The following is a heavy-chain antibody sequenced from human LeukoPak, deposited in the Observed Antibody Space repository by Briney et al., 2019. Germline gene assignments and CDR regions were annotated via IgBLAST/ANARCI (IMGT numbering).Heavy chain of an antibody. V-gene: IGHV3-48*04. CDR1: GFTFSSYW. Sequence: GGSLRLSCAASGFTFSSYWMSWVRQAPGKGLEWVSYISSSSSTIYYADSVKGRFTISRDNAKNSLYLQMNSLRAEDTAVYYCARVFGWELRSDAFDIWGQGTMVTVSS. CDR2: ISSSSSTI. D-gene: IGHD1-26*01. CDR3: ARVFGWELRSDAFDI. J-gene: IGHJ3*02.